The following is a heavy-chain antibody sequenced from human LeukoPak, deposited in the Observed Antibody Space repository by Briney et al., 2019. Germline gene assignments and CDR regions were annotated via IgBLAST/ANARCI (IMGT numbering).Heavy chain of an antibody. V-gene: IGHV4-59*12. D-gene: IGHD2-8*02. CDR2: IYYSGST. CDR3: ARVVVYASLHNWFDP. J-gene: IGHJ5*02. Sequence: SETLSLTCTVSGGSISSYYWSWIRQPPGKGLEWIGYIYYSGSTNYNPSLKSRVTISVDTSKNQFSLKLSSVTAADTAVYYCARVVVYASLHNWFDPWGQGNLVTVSS. CDR1: GGSISSYY.